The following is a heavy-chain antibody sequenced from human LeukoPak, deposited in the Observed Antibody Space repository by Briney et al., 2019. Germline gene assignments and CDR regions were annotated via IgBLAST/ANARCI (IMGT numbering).Heavy chain of an antibody. J-gene: IGHJ4*02. CDR3: ARGRLPAAKTLAARRLPPFDS. D-gene: IGHD6-6*01. CDR1: GFTFSSYG. Sequence: PGGSLRLSCAASGFTFSSYGMHWVRQAPGKGLEWVAVIWYDGSNKYYADSVKGRFTISRDNSKTTLYLQMNSLRAEDTAVYYCARGRLPAAKTLAARRLPPFDSWGQGTLVTVSS. V-gene: IGHV3-33*01. CDR2: IWYDGSNK.